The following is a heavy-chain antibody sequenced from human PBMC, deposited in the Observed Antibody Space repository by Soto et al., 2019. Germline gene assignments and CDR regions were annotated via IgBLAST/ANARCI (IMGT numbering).Heavy chain of an antibody. V-gene: IGHV4-39*01. D-gene: IGHD4-4*01. CDR2: IYYSGSN. J-gene: IGHJ5*02. CDR1: SGSITSSSYY. CDR3: AGESKYDWFDP. Sequence: SETLSLTCIVSSGSITSSSYYWGWIRQPPGKGLQWIGSIYYSGSNYYNPSLKSRVTISVDTAKNQFSLNLRSVTAADTAVYYCAGESKYDWFDPWGQGTLVT.